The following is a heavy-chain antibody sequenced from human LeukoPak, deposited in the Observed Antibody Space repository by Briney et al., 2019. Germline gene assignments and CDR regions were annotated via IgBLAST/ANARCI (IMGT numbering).Heavy chain of an antibody. CDR1: GYTFTNYA. D-gene: IGHD3-10*01. V-gene: IGHV1-3*01. CDR2: INAGNGDA. J-gene: IGHJ4*02. CDR3: ARGLAIRVRGVIGY. Sequence: ASVKVSCKASGYTFTNYAIQWVRQAPGQRLEWMGWINAGNGDAKYSQRFQGRVTITRDTSARIAYMELSSLRSEDTAVYFCARGLAIRVRGVIGYWGQGTLVTVSS.